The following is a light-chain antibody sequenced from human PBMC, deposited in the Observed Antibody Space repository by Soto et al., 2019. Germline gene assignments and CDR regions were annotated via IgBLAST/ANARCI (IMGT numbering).Light chain of an antibody. Sequence: DLQMTQSPSSLPASVVDRVIITCLASQGISTSLSWYQQRPGKPPYLLIYGASTLQSGVPSRFSDSGSGTDFTLTISSLQPEDVATYYCQKYNSAPLTFGGGTKVDNK. CDR2: GAS. V-gene: IGKV1-27*01. CDR1: QGISTS. CDR3: QKYNSAPLT. J-gene: IGKJ4*01.